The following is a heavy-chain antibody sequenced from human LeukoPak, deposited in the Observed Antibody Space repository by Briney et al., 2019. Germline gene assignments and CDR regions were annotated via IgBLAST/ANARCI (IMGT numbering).Heavy chain of an antibody. J-gene: IGHJ4*02. CDR2: IYFSGST. CDR1: GVSIRNGNYY. Sequence: SETLSLTCTVSGVSIRNGNYYWSWIRQPPGKGLEWIGNIYFSGSTEYNPSLRSRVSISVDMSKNQFSLNLNSVTAADTAVYYCARDRNSGYEFDYWGQGTLVTVSS. D-gene: IGHD5-12*01. V-gene: IGHV4-30-4*01. CDR3: ARDRNSGYEFDY.